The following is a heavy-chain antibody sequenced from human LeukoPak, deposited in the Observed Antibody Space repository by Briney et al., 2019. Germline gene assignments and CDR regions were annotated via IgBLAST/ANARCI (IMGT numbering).Heavy chain of an antibody. CDR2: ISYDGSNK. CDR1: GFTFSSYG. Sequence: PGGSLRLSCAASGFTFSSYGMHWVRQAPGKGLEWVAVISYDGSNKYYADSVKGRFTISRDNSKNTLYLQMNSLRAEDTAVYYCAKDASEYLIVQIDYWGQGTLVTVSS. J-gene: IGHJ4*02. V-gene: IGHV3-30*18. CDR3: AKDASEYLIVQIDY. D-gene: IGHD2-15*01.